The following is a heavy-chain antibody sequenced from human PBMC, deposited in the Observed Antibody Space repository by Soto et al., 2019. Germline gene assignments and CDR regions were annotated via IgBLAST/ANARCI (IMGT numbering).Heavy chain of an antibody. D-gene: IGHD3-10*01. CDR1: GDTFTNFG. CDR3: ARVLRGVVNWFDP. V-gene: IGHV1-18*01. CDR2: IATYNSNR. J-gene: IGHJ5*02. Sequence: HLVQSGPEVKKPGASITVSCKTSGDTFTNFGLSWVRQDPGQGLEWMGWIATYNSNRNYAQKFQGRLTLTTDTSTSTAYMELKSLGSDDTAVYYCARVLRGVVNWFDPWGQGTLVTVSS.